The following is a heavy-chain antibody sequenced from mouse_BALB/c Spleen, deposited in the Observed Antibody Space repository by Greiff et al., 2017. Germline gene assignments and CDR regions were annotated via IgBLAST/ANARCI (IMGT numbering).Heavy chain of an antibody. CDR3: ARHRGTTADFDY. V-gene: IGHV5-6*02. CDR1: GFTFSSYG. D-gene: IGHD1-2*01. Sequence: DVKLVESGGDLVKPGGSLKLSCAASGFTFSSYGMSWVRQTPDKRLEWVATISSGGSYTYYPDSVKGRFTISRDNAKNTLYLQMSSLKSEDTAMYYCARHRGTTADFDYWGQGTTLTVSS. CDR2: ISSGGSYT. J-gene: IGHJ2*01.